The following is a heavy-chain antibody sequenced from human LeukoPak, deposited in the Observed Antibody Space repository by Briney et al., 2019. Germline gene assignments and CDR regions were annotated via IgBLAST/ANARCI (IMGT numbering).Heavy chain of an antibody. CDR1: GFTFSSYW. D-gene: IGHD6-19*01. Sequence: PGGSLRLSCAASGFTFSSYWMNWVRQAPGKGLEWVANIKQDGSEKYYVDSVKGRFAISRDNAKNSLYLQMNSLRAVDTAVYYCARYTTAGYSSGWYGPSFDYWGQGTLVTVSS. CDR2: IKQDGSEK. J-gene: IGHJ4*02. CDR3: ARYTTAGYSSGWYGPSFDY. V-gene: IGHV3-7*01.